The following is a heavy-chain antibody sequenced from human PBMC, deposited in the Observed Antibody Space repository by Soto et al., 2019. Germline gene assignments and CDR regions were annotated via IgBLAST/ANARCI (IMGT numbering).Heavy chain of an antibody. CDR1: GYTFTSYA. Sequence: QVQLVQSGAEEKKPGASVKVSCKASGYTFTSYAMHWVRQAPGQRLEWMGWINAGNGNTKYSQKFQGRVTITRDTSASTAYVELSSLRSEDTAVYYCARSWGKGWFDPWGQGTLVTVSS. D-gene: IGHD3-16*01. CDR3: ARSWGKGWFDP. J-gene: IGHJ5*02. V-gene: IGHV1-3*05. CDR2: INAGNGNT.